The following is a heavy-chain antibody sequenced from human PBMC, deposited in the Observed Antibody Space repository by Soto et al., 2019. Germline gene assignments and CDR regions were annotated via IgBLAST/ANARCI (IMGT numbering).Heavy chain of an antibody. CDR2: INHSGST. Sequence: SETLSLTCAAYGGSFSGYYWRWIRQPPGKGLEWIGEINHSGSTDYNPSLKSRVTISVDTSKNQFSLKLGSVTAADTAVYYCARTNVWFGGTTWFAPWGQGTLVTVSP. V-gene: IGHV4-34*01. CDR3: ARTNVWFGGTTWFAP. J-gene: IGHJ5*02. D-gene: IGHD3-10*01. CDR1: GGSFSGYY.